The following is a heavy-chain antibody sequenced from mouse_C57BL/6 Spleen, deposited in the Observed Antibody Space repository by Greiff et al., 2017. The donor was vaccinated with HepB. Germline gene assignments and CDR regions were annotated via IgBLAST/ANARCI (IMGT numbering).Heavy chain of an antibody. J-gene: IGHJ2*01. D-gene: IGHD2-3*01. CDR1: GYAFTNYL. V-gene: IGHV1-54*01. CDR3: ALMGTYPGYFDY. CDR2: IKPGSGGT. Sequence: QVQLQQSGAELVRPGTSVKVSCKASGYAFTNYLIEWVKQRPGQGLEWIGVIKPGSGGTNYNEKFKGKATLTADKSSSTAYMQLSSLTSKDSAVYFCALMGTYPGYFDYWGQGTTLTVSS.